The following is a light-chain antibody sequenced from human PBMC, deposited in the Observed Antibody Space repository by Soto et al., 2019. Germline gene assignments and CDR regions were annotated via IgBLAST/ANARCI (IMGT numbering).Light chain of an antibody. Sequence: QSVLTQPPSASGTPGQRVTISCSGSSSNIGSNTVNWYQQLPGTAPKLLIYSNNQRPSGVPDRFSGSKSGTSASLAISGLQSEDEADYYCAAWDDSLNGWVVGGGTQVTVL. V-gene: IGLV1-44*01. CDR3: AAWDDSLNGWV. CDR2: SNN. J-gene: IGLJ3*02. CDR1: SSNIGSNT.